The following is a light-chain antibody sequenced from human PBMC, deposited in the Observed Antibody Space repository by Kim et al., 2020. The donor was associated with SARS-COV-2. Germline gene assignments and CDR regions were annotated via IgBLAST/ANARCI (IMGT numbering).Light chain of an antibody. CDR3: SAWCNSLSAWV. J-gene: IGLJ3*02. CDR2: CNN. V-gene: IGLV10-54*01. CDR1: TNHVCNQG. Sequence: QTATLTCTWNTNHVCNQGAAWLQQHQRHPPKLLAECNNNRPSGSSDRLSACSSGNTAAPPITGRQPEDDADDYCSAWCNSLSAWVFGAGTQLTVL.